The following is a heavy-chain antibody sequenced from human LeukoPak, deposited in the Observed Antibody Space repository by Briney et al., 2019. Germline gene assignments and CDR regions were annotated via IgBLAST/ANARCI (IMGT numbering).Heavy chain of an antibody. CDR1: GFTFSSYA. CDR3: AKGEWSVDAFDI. D-gene: IGHD3-3*01. Sequence: GGSLRLSCAASGFTFSSYAMSWVRQAPGKGLEWVSAISGSGGSTYYADSVKGRFTISRDNSKNTLYLQMNSLRAEDTAVYYSAKGEWSVDAFDIWGQGTMVTVSS. J-gene: IGHJ3*02. V-gene: IGHV3-23*01. CDR2: ISGSGGST.